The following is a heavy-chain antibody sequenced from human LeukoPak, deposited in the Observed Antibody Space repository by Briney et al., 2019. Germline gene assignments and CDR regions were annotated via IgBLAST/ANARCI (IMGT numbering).Heavy chain of an antibody. Sequence: ASVKVSCKASGYTFTSYGISWVRQAPGQGLEWMGWISAYNGNTNYAQKLQGRVTMTTDTSTSTAYMELRSLRSDDTAVYCCAREHIAAARDQYFQHWGQGTLVTVSS. CDR3: AREHIAAARDQYFQH. CDR1: GYTFTSYG. V-gene: IGHV1-18*01. CDR2: ISAYNGNT. J-gene: IGHJ1*01. D-gene: IGHD6-13*01.